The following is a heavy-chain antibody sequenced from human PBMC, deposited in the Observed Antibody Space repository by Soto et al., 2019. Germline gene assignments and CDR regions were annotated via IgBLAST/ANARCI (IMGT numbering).Heavy chain of an antibody. V-gene: IGHV4-39*01. CDR1: GGSISSSSYY. D-gene: IGHD1-26*01. J-gene: IGHJ4*02. CDR3: ARRRLGSGSYY. CDR2: IYYSGST. Sequence: QLQLQESGPGLVKPSETLSLTCTVSGGSISSSSYYWGWIRQPPGKGLEWIGSIYYSGSTYYNPSLKSRVTISVDTSKNQFSLKLRSVTAADTAVYYCARRRLGSGSYYWGQGTLVTVSS.